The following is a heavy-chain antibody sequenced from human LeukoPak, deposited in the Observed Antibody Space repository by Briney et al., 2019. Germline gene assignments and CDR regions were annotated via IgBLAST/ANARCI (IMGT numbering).Heavy chain of an antibody. D-gene: IGHD4-17*01. V-gene: IGHV3-74*01. J-gene: IGHJ4*02. CDR3: ARDFAGDRDY. CDR2: INPNGITT. CDR1: GFIFRNYW. Sequence: GGSLRLSCAASGFIFRNYWMHWVRQAPGKGLVWVARINPNGITTTYTDSVKGRFTISRDNAKNTLYLQMNSLRVEDTAVYYCARDFAGDRDYWGQGTLVTVSS.